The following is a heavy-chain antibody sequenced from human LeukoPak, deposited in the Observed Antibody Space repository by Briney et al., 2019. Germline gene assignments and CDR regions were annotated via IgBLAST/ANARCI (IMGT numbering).Heavy chain of an antibody. J-gene: IGHJ5*02. D-gene: IGHD3-10*01. V-gene: IGHV4-34*01. CDR2: INHSGST. CDR3: ARGGSNYYGSGSYRRNWFDP. Sequence: SETLSLTYAVYGGSFSGYYWSWIRQPPGKGLEWIGEINHSGSTNYNPSLKSRVTISVDTSKNQFSLKLSSVTAADTAVYYCARGGSNYYGSGSYRRNWFDPWGQGTLVTVSS. CDR1: GGSFSGYY.